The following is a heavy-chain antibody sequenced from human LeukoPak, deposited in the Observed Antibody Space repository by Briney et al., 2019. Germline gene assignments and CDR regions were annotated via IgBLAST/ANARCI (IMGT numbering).Heavy chain of an antibody. Sequence: SETLSLTCTVSGGSISSYYWSWIRQPPGKGLEWIGYIYYSGSTNYNPSLKSRVTISVDTSKNQFSLKLSSVTAADTAVYYCARGKDYDFWSEPKNWFDPWGQGTLVTVSS. CDR1: GGSISSYY. D-gene: IGHD3-3*01. J-gene: IGHJ5*02. V-gene: IGHV4-59*01. CDR3: ARGKDYDFWSEPKNWFDP. CDR2: IYYSGST.